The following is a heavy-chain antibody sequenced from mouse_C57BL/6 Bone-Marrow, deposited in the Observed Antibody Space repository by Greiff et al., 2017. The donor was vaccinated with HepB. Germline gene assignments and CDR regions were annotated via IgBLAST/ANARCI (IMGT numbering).Heavy chain of an antibody. CDR2: IRNKANNHAT. D-gene: IGHD1-1*01. CDR3: TRNTTVVAHWYFDV. CDR1: GFTFSDAW. J-gene: IGHJ1*03. Sequence: EVQRVESGGGLVQPGGSMKLSCAASGFTFSDAWMDWVRQSPEKGLEWVAEIRNKANNHATYYAESVKGRFTISRDDSKSSVYLQMNSLRAEDTGIYYCTRNTTVVAHWYFDVWGTGTTVTVSS. V-gene: IGHV6-6*01.